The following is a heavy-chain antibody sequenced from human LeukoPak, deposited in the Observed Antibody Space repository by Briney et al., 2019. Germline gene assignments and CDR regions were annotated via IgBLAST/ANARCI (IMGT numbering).Heavy chain of an antibody. D-gene: IGHD1-26*01. Sequence: SETLSLTCTVSGGSISGWYWSWIRQPPGKGLEWIGYIYGSGYTNYNPSLKSRVTISVDTSKNQFSLKLSSVTAADTAVYYCARERENSGGATYHWFDPWGQGTLVTVSS. J-gene: IGHJ5*02. CDR2: IYGSGYT. CDR3: ARERENSGGATYHWFDP. CDR1: GGSISGWY. V-gene: IGHV4-59*01.